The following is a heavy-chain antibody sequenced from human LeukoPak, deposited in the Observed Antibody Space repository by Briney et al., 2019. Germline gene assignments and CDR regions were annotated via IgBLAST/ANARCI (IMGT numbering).Heavy chain of an antibody. D-gene: IGHD2-8*01. CDR1: GFSLSTSGVG. CDR3: AHSPPDIVLMVYAIGVNWFDP. V-gene: IGHV2-5*05. J-gene: IGHJ5*02. CDR2: IYWDDDK. Sequence: SGPTLVKPTQTLTLTCTFSGFSLSTSGVGVGWIRQPPGKALEWLALIYWDDDKRYGPSLKSRLTITKDTSKNQVVLTMTNMDPVDTATYYCAHSPPDIVLMVYAIGVNWFDPWGQGTLVTVSS.